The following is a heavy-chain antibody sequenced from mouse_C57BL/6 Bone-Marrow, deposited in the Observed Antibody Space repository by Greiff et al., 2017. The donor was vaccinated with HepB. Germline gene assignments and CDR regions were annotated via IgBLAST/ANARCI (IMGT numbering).Heavy chain of an antibody. CDR3: ASPSYYREAWFAY. CDR2: ISDGGSYT. J-gene: IGHJ3*01. Sequence: EVKVVESGGGLVKPGGSLKLSCAASGFTFSSYAMSWVRQTPEKRLEWVATISDGGSYTYYPDNVKGRFTISRDNAKNNLYLQMSHLKSEETAMYYCASPSYYREAWFAYWGQGTLVTVSA. CDR1: GFTFSSYA. D-gene: IGHD2-14*01. V-gene: IGHV5-4*03.